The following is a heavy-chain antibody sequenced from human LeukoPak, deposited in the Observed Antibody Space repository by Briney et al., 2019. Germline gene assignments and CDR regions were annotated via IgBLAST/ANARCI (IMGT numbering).Heavy chain of an antibody. CDR2: IYADGTT. J-gene: IGHJ4*02. Sequence: GGSLRLSCAASRFIVNTNYMTWVRQAPGRGLEWVSFIYADGTTYYADSVKGRFTISRDISKNEVYLQMNSLRPEDTAVYYCARDSYGDANFDSWGQGTLVTVSS. CDR1: RFIVNTNY. V-gene: IGHV3-53*01. D-gene: IGHD4-17*01. CDR3: ARDSYGDANFDS.